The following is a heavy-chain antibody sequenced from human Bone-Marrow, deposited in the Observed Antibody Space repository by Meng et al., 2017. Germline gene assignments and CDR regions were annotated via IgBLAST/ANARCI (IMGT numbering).Heavy chain of an antibody. CDR2: IDPKSGDT. Sequence: ASVKVSCKPSGYNFPDYWLHWVRRAPGQGLEWMGRIDPKSGDTHYAQRFQGRVTMTGSTSISTAYMELSGLRSDDTAMYYCVRDEDISAAGKLFGAYWGQGTLVTVSS. J-gene: IGHJ4*02. D-gene: IGHD6-13*01. CDR1: GYNFPDYW. V-gene: IGHV1-2*06. CDR3: VRDEDISAAGKLFGAY.